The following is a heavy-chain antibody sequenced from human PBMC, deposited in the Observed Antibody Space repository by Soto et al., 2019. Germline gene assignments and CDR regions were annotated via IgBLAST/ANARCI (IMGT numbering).Heavy chain of an antibody. D-gene: IGHD3-10*01. J-gene: IGHJ3*02. CDR2: IDNSGNT. Sequence: SETLSLTCTVSGDSIRSGDYYWTWIRQPPERGLEWIGYIDNSGNTFHSPSLKSRLTISLEMSKNKVSLKLSRVTAADTAVYYCARARPGLLRFGELGRRIWGQGTMVTVSS. CDR1: GDSIRSGDYY. CDR3: ARARPGLLRFGELGRRI. V-gene: IGHV4-30-4*01.